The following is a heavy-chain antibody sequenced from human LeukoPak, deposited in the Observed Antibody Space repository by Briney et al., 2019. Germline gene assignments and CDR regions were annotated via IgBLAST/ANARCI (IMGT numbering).Heavy chain of an antibody. CDR1: GYTFTGYY. V-gene: IGHV1-2*02. CDR2: INPNSGST. J-gene: IGHJ5*02. Sequence: GASVKVSCKASGYTFTGYYMHWVRQAPGQGLEWMGWINPNSGSTNYVQRLQGRVTKTSDTSISTAYMELSRLRSEDTAVYYCARAYCSGGSCYGNWFDPWGQGTLVTVSS. CDR3: ARAYCSGGSCYGNWFDP. D-gene: IGHD2-15*01.